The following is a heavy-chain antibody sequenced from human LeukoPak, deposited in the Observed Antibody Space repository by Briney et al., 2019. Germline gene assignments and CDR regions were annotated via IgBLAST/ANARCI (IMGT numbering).Heavy chain of an antibody. Sequence: PGGSLRLYCAASGFTFDDYAMHWVRHAPGKGLEWVSGISWNSGSIGYADSVKGRFTISRDNAKNSLYLQMNSLRAEDTAVYYCARVSSKATVRGLITKKNYYYYYMDVWGKGTTVTISS. D-gene: IGHD3-10*01. V-gene: IGHV3-9*01. CDR2: ISWNSGSI. CDR3: ARVSSKATVRGLITKKNYYYYYMDV. J-gene: IGHJ6*03. CDR1: GFTFDDYA.